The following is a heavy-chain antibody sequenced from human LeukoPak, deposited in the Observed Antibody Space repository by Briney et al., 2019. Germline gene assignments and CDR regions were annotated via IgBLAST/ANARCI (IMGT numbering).Heavy chain of an antibody. Sequence: SETLSLTCAASGGSFSSYYWTWIRQPPGKGLEWIGEINHSGSTNYNPSLKSRVTISVDTSKNQFSLKLSSVTAADTAVYYCVMNWGTGRTLDYWGQGTLVTVSS. CDR1: GGSFSSYY. V-gene: IGHV4-34*01. D-gene: IGHD7-27*01. CDR2: INHSGST. CDR3: VMNWGTGRTLDY. J-gene: IGHJ4*02.